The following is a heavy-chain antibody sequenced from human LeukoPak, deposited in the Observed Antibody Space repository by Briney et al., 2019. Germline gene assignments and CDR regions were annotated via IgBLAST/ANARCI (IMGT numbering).Heavy chain of an antibody. V-gene: IGHV1-69*13. Sequence: SVRVSCKASGGTFSSYAISWVRQAPGQGLEWMGGIIPIFGTANYAQKFQGRVTITADESTSTAYMELSSLRSEDTAVYYCARGAPLLQFDRYYFDYWGQGTLVTVSS. CDR2: IIPIFGTA. J-gene: IGHJ4*02. D-gene: IGHD5-24*01. CDR1: GGTFSSYA. CDR3: ARGAPLLQFDRYYFDY.